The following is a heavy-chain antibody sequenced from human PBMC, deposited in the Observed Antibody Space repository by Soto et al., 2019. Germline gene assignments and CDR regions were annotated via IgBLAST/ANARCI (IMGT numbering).Heavy chain of an antibody. CDR2: ISSSTGYT. Sequence: GGSLRLSCAASGFTFSSCTMNWVRQAPGKGLEWVSSISSSTGYTYYADSVKGRFTISRDNAKNSLYLQMNSLRAEDTAVYYCARDFRDGYYFDYWGQGTLVTVS. CDR1: GFTFSSCT. D-gene: IGHD5-12*01. V-gene: IGHV3-21*01. J-gene: IGHJ4*02. CDR3: ARDFRDGYYFDY.